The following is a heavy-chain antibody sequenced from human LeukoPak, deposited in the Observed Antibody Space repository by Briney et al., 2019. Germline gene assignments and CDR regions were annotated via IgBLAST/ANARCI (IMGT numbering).Heavy chain of an antibody. CDR1: GGSFSGYY. J-gene: IGHJ3*02. CDR3: ARDRTVTTRNDPGMVAFDI. Sequence: SETLSLTCAVYGGSFSGYYWSWIRQPAGKGLEWIGRIYTSGSTNYNPSLKSRVTMSVDTSKNQFSLKLSSVTAADTAVYYCARDRTVTTRNDPGMVAFDIWGQGTMVTVSS. D-gene: IGHD4-17*01. CDR2: IYTSGST. V-gene: IGHV4-4*07.